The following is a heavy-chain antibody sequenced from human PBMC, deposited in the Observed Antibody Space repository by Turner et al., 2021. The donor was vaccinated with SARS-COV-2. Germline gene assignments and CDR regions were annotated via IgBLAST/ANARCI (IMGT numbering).Heavy chain of an antibody. CDR3: ARDLGGTSSLGGYFDY. J-gene: IGHJ4*02. CDR2: IYSGGST. CDR1: GFTVSSNY. D-gene: IGHD2-2*01. V-gene: IGHV3-66*02. Sequence: EVQLVESGGGLVQPGGSLRLSCAASGFTVSSNYMNWVRQEPGKGLEWVSVIYSGGSTYYADSVKGRFTISRDNSKNTLYLQMNSLRAEDTALYYCARDLGGTSSLGGYFDYWGQGTLVTVSS.